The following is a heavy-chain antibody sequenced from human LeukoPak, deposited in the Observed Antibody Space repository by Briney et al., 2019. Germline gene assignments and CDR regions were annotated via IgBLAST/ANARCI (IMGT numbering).Heavy chain of an antibody. D-gene: IGHD2-2*01. V-gene: IGHV3-30*03. Sequence: GGSLRLSCAASGFTFSHYSMNWVRQAPGKGLEWLAGISYDGTNKYDADSVKGRFTISRDNSKNTLYLQMNSLRAEDTALYYCAREGPGYCSSTSCSYDYWGQGALVTVSS. CDR1: GFTFSHYS. J-gene: IGHJ4*02. CDR2: ISYDGTNK. CDR3: AREGPGYCSSTSCSYDY.